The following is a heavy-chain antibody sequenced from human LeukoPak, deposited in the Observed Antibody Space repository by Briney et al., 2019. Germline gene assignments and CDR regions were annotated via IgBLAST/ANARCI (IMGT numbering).Heavy chain of an antibody. D-gene: IGHD3-10*01. CDR1: GYTFTSYD. CDR3: ARGHLSRVRGVIPRSYYYYYMDV. J-gene: IGHJ6*03. Sequence: ASVKVSCKASGYTFTSYDINWVRQATGQGLEWMGWMNPNSGNTGYAQKFQGRVTMTRNTSISTAYMELSSLRSEDTAVYYCARGHLSRVRGVIPRSYYYYYMDVWGKGTTVTISS. V-gene: IGHV1-8*01. CDR2: MNPNSGNT.